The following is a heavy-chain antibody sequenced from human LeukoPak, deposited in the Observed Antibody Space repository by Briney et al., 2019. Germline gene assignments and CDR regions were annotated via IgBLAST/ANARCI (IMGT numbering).Heavy chain of an antibody. CDR3: AKDLRYGGNPFDY. V-gene: IGHV3-23*01. CDR2: ISGSGGST. Sequence: SGGSLRLSCAASGFTFSSYAMSWVRQAPGKGLEWVSAISGSGGSTYYADSVKGRFTISRDNSKNTPYLQMNSLRAEDTAVYYCAKDLRYGGNPFDYWGQGTLVTVSS. CDR1: GFTFSSYA. D-gene: IGHD4-23*01. J-gene: IGHJ4*02.